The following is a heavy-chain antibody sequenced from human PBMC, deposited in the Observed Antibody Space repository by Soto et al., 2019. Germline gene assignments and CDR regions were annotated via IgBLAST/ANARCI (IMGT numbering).Heavy chain of an antibody. J-gene: IGHJ4*02. CDR2: TRNKANSYTT. CDR3: ARELMTTVTYYDY. CDR1: GFTFSDHY. V-gene: IGHV3-72*01. Sequence: GGSLRLSCAASGFTFSDHYMDWVRQAPGKGLEWVGRTRNKANSYTTEYAASVKGRFTISRDDSKNSVYLQMNSLKIEDTAVYYCARELMTTVTYYDYWGQGILVTVS. D-gene: IGHD4-17*01.